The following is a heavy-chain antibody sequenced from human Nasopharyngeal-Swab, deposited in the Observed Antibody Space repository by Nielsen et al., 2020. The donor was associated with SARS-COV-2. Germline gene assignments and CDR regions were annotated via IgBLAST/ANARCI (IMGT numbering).Heavy chain of an antibody. CDR3: ATWMTAHFDY. CDR1: GYTFSNYA. V-gene: IGHV3-23*01. J-gene: IGHJ4*02. D-gene: IGHD5-18*01. Sequence: GGSLRLSCTGSGYTFSNYAISWVRQAPGQGLEWVSTVDYDGVRTHYADSVEGRFIISRDNSKNTVYLQIKSLGVEDAAVYYCATWMTAHFDYWGQGTPVT. CDR2: VDYDGVRT.